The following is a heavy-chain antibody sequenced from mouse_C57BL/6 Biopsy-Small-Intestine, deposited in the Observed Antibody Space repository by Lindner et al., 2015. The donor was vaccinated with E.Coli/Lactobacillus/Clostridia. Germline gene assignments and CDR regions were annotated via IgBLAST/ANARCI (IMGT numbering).Heavy chain of an antibody. CDR2: IDPEDGET. Sequence: VQLQESGAELVKPGASVMLSCTASGFNIKDYYMHWVKQRTEQGLEWIGRIDPEDGETKYAPKFQDKATITADTSSNTAYLQLSSLTSEDTAVYYCARATVLDYWGQGTTLTVSS. CDR1: GFNIKDYY. V-gene: IGHV14-2*01. D-gene: IGHD1-1*01. J-gene: IGHJ2*01. CDR3: ARATVLDY.